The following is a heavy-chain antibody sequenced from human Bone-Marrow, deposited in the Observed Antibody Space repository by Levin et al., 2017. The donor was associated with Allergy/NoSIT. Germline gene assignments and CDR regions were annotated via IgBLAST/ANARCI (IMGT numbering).Heavy chain of an antibody. D-gene: IGHD3-10*01. V-gene: IGHV3-30-3*01. CDR3: AREYGSGSYLTFDY. CDR2: ISYDGSNK. Sequence: GGSLRLSCAASGFTFSSYAMHWVRQAPGKGLEWVAVISYDGSNKYYADSVKGRFTISRDNSKNTLYLQMNSLRAEDTAVYYCAREYGSGSYLTFDYWGQGTLVTVSS. CDR1: GFTFSSYA. J-gene: IGHJ4*02.